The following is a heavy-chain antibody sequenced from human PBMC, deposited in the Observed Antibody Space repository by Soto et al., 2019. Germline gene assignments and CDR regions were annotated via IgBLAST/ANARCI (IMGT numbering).Heavy chain of an antibody. D-gene: IGHD3-16*02. CDR3: AKVPSQYIWGSYLRYSDY. V-gene: IGHV3-23*01. Sequence: EVQMLESGGGLVQPGGSLRLSCAASGFPFSNYAMTWVRQAPGKGLEWVSGISGNTGHAYYADSVKDRFTISRDNSKNTLYLQMDSLRAEDTAVYYCAKVPSQYIWGSYLRYSDYWGQGTLVTVSS. CDR2: ISGNTGHA. J-gene: IGHJ4*02. CDR1: GFPFSNYA.